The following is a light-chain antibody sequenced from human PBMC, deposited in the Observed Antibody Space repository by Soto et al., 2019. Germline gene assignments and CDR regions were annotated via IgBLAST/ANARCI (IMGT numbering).Light chain of an antibody. J-gene: IGKJ1*01. Sequence: VLRQSPGAVSLKKGERATLSCRARENFRNNYLAWYQQKPGQAPRLLISGASKRATGIPDRFSGSGSGTDFTLTINRLEPEDFAVYYCQQYSFMWTFGQGTNVAI. CDR2: GAS. CDR1: ENFRNNY. CDR3: QQYSFMWT. V-gene: IGKV3-20*01.